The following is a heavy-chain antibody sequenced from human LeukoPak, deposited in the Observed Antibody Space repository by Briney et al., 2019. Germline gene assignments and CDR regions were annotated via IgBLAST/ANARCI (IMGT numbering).Heavy chain of an antibody. D-gene: IGHD6-19*01. CDR2: IYYSGST. CDR3: ARGQWLKS. V-gene: IGHV4-59*01. CDR1: GGSISSYY. J-gene: IGHJ5*02. Sequence: SSETLSLTCTVSGGSISSYYWSWIRQPPGKGLEWIGYIYYSGSTNYNPSLKSRVTISVDTSKNQFSLKLSSVTAADTAVYYCARGQWLKSWGQGTLVTVSS.